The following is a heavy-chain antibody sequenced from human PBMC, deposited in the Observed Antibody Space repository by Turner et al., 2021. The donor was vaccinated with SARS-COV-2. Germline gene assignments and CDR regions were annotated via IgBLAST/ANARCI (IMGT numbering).Heavy chain of an antibody. CDR3: ATAEAAMITFGELDY. CDR2: ISGSGGST. V-gene: IGHV3-23*01. J-gene: IGHJ4*02. D-gene: IGHD3-16*01. CDR1: GFTFSSYA. Sequence: EVQRLESGGGLVQPGGSLRLSCAASGFTFSSYAMSWVRQAPGKGLEGVSGISGSGGSTYYADSVKGRFTISRDNSKNTLYLQMNSLRAEDTAVYYCATAEAAMITFGELDYWGQGTLVSVSS.